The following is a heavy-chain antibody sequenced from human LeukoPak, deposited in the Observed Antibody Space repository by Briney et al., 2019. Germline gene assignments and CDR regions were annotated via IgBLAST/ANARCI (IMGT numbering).Heavy chain of an antibody. CDR2: IKQDGSEK. CDR3: ARVGTTWYNYFDY. J-gene: IGHJ4*02. CDR1: GFTFSSYW. Sequence: GGSLRLSCAASGFTFSSYWMSWVRQAPGKGLEWVANIKQDGSEKYYVDSVKGRFTISRDNAKNSLYLQMNSLRVEDTAVYYCARVGTTWYNYFDYWGLGTLVTVSS. D-gene: IGHD6-13*01. V-gene: IGHV3-7*04.